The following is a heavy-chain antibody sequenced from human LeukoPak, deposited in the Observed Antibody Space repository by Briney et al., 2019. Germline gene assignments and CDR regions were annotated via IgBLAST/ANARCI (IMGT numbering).Heavy chain of an antibody. CDR3: ATAPYYDFWSGYFLY. J-gene: IGHJ4*02. V-gene: IGHV1-24*01. CDR2: FDPEDGET. CDR1: GFIFSSYS. Sequence: GGSLRLSCAASGFIFSSYSMHWVRQAPGKGLEWMGGFDPEDGETIYAQKFQGRVTMTEDTSTDTAYMELSSLRSEDTAVYYCATAPYYDFWSGYFLYWGQGTLVTVSS. D-gene: IGHD3-3*01.